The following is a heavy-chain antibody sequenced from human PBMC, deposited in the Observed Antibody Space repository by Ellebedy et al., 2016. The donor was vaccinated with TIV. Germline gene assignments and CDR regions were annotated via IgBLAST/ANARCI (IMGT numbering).Heavy chain of an antibody. V-gene: IGHV1-69*13. Sequence: ASVKVSCKASGGPLRNYAISWVRQAPGQGLEWMGGIMAMFGTAHYAQKFQGRVTITADEFATTAYMELKSLRSDDTAVYYCARKGPFGYDTSGYSDFWGQGTLVTVSS. CDR1: GGPLRNYA. CDR3: ARKGPFGYDTSGYSDF. J-gene: IGHJ4*02. D-gene: IGHD3-22*01. CDR2: IMAMFGTA.